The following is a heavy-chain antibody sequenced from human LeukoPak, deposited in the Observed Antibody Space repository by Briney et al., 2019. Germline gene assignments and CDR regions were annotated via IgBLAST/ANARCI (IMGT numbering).Heavy chain of an antibody. CDR1: GFTFSSYV. V-gene: IGHV3-23*01. CDR2: ISGGGGRT. J-gene: IGHJ3*02. Sequence: XGSLRLSCAAYGFTFSSYVMSWVRQAPGKGLEWVSAISGGGGRTYYADSVKGRLTICRDNSKNTLYLQMNILRAEDTAVYYCAKGTGYCDSSGYDPFDIWGQGTMVTVSS. D-gene: IGHD3-22*01. CDR3: AKGTGYCDSSGYDPFDI.